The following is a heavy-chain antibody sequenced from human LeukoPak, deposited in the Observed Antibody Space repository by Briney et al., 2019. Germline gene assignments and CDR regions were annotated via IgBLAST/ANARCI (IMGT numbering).Heavy chain of an antibody. CDR3: ARDPHPKRRVHYYYYYMDV. CDR1: GFTFSSYS. CDR2: ISSSSSYI. J-gene: IGHJ6*03. D-gene: IGHD3-10*01. V-gene: IGHV3-21*01. Sequence: GGSLRLSCAASGFTFSSYSMNWVRQAPGKGLEWVSSISSSSSYIYYADSVKGRFTISRDNAKNSLYLQMNSLRAEDTAVYYCARDPHPKRRVHYYYYYMDVWGKGTTVTVSS.